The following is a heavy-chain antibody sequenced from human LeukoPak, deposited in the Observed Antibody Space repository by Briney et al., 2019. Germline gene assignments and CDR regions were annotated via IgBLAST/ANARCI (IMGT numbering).Heavy chain of an antibody. V-gene: IGHV3-30*02. D-gene: IGHD6-13*01. J-gene: IGHJ4*02. CDR1: GFTFSSYG. CDR3: ARVRGASSSSWYFDY. Sequence: PGGSLRLSCAASGFTFSSYGMDWVRQAPGKGLEWVATIRYDGGYQWYAESVKGRFTISRDNSKNTLYLQMNSLRAEDTAVYYCARVRGASSSSWYFDYWGQGTLVTVSS. CDR2: IRYDGGYQ.